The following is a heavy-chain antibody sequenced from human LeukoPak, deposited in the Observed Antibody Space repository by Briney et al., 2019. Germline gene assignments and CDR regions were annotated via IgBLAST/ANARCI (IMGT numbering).Heavy chain of an antibody. CDR3: ARPITIFGVVGDDY. CDR2: ISCSGSYI. D-gene: IGHD3-3*01. J-gene: IGHJ4*02. CDR1: GFTFSSYS. V-gene: IGHV3-21*01. Sequence: GGSLRLSCAASGFTFSSYSMNWVRQAPGKGLEWVSSISCSGSYIYYADSVKGRFTISRDNAKNSLYLQMNNLRDEDTAVYYCARPITIFGVVGDDYWGQGTLVTVSS.